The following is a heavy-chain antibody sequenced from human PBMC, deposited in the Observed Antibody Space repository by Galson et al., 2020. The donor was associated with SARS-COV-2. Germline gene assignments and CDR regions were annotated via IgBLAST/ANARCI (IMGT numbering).Heavy chain of an antibody. CDR3: AIMVRGAINWFDP. Sequence: SQTLSLTCTVSGGSISSGGYYWSWIRQHPGKGLEWIGYIYYSGSTYYNPSLKSRVTISVDTSKNQFSLKLSSVTAADTAVYYCAIMVRGAINWFDPWGQGTLVTVSS. V-gene: IGHV4-31*03. J-gene: IGHJ5*02. CDR1: GGSISSGGYY. CDR2: IYYSGST. D-gene: IGHD3-10*01.